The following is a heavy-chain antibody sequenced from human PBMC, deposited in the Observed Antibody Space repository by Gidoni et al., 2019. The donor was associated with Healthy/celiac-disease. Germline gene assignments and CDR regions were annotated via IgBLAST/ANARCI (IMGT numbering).Heavy chain of an antibody. CDR3: AKDGGEATGTTGYDY. D-gene: IGHD1-1*01. CDR1: GFPFTSYA. Sequence: EVQLLESGGGLVQPGGSLRLSCPAPGFPFTSYAMSWVRQAPGKGLEWVSAISGSGGSTYYADSVKGRFTISRDNSKNTLYLQMNSLRAEDTAVYYCAKDGGEATGTTGYDYWGQGTLVTVSS. CDR2: ISGSGGST. V-gene: IGHV3-23*01. J-gene: IGHJ4*02.